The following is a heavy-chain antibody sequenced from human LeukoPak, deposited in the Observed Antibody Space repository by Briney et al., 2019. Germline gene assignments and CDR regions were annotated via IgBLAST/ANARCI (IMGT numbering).Heavy chain of an antibody. CDR2: IYPGDSET. CDR1: GYGFTTYW. J-gene: IGHJ4*02. D-gene: IGHD1-26*01. V-gene: IGHV5-51*01. Sequence: GESLKISCKIGGYGFTTYWIGWVRLMSGEGLEWMGIIYPGDSETRYSPSFQGQVTTSVDKSISTAYLQWSSLKPSDTAMYYCARLSGRDFDFWGQGTLVTVSS. CDR3: ARLSGRDFDF.